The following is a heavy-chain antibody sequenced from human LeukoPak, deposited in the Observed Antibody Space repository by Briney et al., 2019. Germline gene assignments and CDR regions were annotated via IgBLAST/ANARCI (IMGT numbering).Heavy chain of an antibody. CDR2: MNPNSGNT. CDR1: GYTFTSYD. CDR3: ARGRWSSRPVHLFDP. J-gene: IGHJ5*02. Sequence: ASVKVSCKVSGYTFTSYDINWVRQATGQGLEWMGWMNPNSGNTGYAQKFQGRVTMTRNTSISTAYMELSSLRSEDTAVYYCARGRWSSRPVHLFDPWGQGTLVTVSS. D-gene: IGHD2-15*01. V-gene: IGHV1-8*01.